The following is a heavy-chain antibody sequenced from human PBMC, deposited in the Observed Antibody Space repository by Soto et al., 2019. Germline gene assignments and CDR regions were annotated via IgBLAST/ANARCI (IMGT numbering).Heavy chain of an antibody. CDR3: ARGVGYYYDSSGSFQH. CDR1: EGSVSSDS. J-gene: IGHJ1*01. D-gene: IGHD3-22*01. Sequence: SVKICCNALEGSVSSDSFSWVRQAPGQVLEWLGRIIPILGIANYAQKFQGRVTVTADKSTSTAYMELSSLRSEDTAVYYCARGVGYYYDSSGSFQHWGQGTLVTVSS. V-gene: IGHV1-69*04. CDR2: IIPILGIA.